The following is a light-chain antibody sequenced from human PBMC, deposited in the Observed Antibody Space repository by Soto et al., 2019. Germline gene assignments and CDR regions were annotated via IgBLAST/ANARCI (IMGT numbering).Light chain of an antibody. J-gene: IGKJ1*01. CDR3: LQDYNYPLI. CDR2: GAS. Sequence: AIQMTQSPSSLSASVGDRVTITCRASQDIRSDLGWYRHKPGKAPKLLIYGASNLQSGVPSRFSGSGSGTDFTLTISSLQPEDFATYYCLQDYNYPLIFGQGTKVEIK. V-gene: IGKV1-6*01. CDR1: QDIRSD.